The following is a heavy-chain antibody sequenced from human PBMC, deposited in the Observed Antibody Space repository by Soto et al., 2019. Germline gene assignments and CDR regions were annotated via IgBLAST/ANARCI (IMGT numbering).Heavy chain of an antibody. V-gene: IGHV4-31*03. D-gene: IGHD2-15*01. CDR1: GGSISSGGYY. CDR3: ARFQIGYCSGGSCPGVDP. J-gene: IGHJ5*02. CDR2: IYYSGST. Sequence: QVQLQESGPGLVKPSQTLSLTCTVSGGSISSGGYYWSWIRQHPGKGLEWIGYIYYSGSTYYNPSLKSRVTISVDTSKNQFSLKLSSVTAADTAVYYCARFQIGYCSGGSCPGVDPWGQGTLVTVSS.